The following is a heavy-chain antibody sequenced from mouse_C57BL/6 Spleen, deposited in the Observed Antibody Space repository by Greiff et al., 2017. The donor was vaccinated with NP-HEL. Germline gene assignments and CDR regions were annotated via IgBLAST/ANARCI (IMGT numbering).Heavy chain of an antibody. Sequence: VQLQQPGAELVKPGASVKLSCKASGYTFTSYWMHWVKQRPGQGLEWIGMIHPNSGSTNYNEKFKSKATLTVDKSSSTAYMQLSSLTSEDSAVYYCARQGSTVGDFDYWGQGTTLTVSS. CDR3: ARQGSTVGDFDY. V-gene: IGHV1-64*01. D-gene: IGHD1-1*01. CDR1: GYTFTSYW. J-gene: IGHJ2*01. CDR2: IHPNSGST.